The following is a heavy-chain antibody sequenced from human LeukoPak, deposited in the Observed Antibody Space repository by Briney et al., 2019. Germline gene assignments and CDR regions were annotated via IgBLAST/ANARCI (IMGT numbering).Heavy chain of an antibody. V-gene: IGHV4-39*07. CDR1: GGSISSSSDY. J-gene: IGHJ4*02. CDR3: ARDRYYYDSSGPKTPFDY. CDR2: IYYSGST. D-gene: IGHD3-22*01. Sequence: AETLSLTCTVSGGSISSSSDYWGWIRQAPGRGLEWIGSIYYSGSTYYSPSLKSRVTISVDTSKNQFSLKLSSVTAADTAVYYCARDRYYYDSSGPKTPFDYWGQGTLGTVSS.